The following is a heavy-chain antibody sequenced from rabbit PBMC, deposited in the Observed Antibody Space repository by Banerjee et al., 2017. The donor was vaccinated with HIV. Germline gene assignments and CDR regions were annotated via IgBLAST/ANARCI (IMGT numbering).Heavy chain of an antibody. D-gene: IGHD2-1*01. CDR2: IDTNSDST. CDR3: ARESNSDDDYGDYFNL. Sequence: QSLEESGGDLVKPEGSLTLTCKASGFDLSRYYYMCWVRQAPGKGLELIACIDTNSDSTSYASWAKGRFTISKTSSTTVTLQMTSLTAADTATYFCARESNSDDDYGDYFNLWGPGTLVTVS. CDR1: GFDLSRYYY. V-gene: IGHV1S40*01. J-gene: IGHJ4*01.